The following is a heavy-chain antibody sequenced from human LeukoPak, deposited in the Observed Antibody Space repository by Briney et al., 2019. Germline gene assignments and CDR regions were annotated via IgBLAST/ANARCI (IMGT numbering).Heavy chain of an antibody. Sequence: ASVKLSCNASGYTFTGYYMHWVREAPGQGLEWMGWINPKSGATNYAQKFQGRVTMTRDTSHSPAYMELSRLRSDDTAVYYCARCPQCVYSGYDETDFDYWGQGSQVTVCS. D-gene: IGHD5-12*01. CDR1: GYTFTGYY. CDR2: INPKSGAT. CDR3: ARCPQCVYSGYDETDFDY. J-gene: IGHJ4*02. V-gene: IGHV1-2*02.